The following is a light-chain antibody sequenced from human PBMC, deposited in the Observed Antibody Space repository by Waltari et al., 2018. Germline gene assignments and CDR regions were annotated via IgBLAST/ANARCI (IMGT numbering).Light chain of an antibody. CDR3: QQRRSWPLT. CDR2: DVS. CDR1: QSVSSD. Sequence: EIALTQSPATLSLSPGERATLSCRASQSVSSDLAWYQLKPGQAPRLLISDVSNRATGIPARLSGSGSETDFTLTISTLEPEDFALYYCQQRRSWPLTFGGGTKVEIK. J-gene: IGKJ4*01. V-gene: IGKV3-11*01.